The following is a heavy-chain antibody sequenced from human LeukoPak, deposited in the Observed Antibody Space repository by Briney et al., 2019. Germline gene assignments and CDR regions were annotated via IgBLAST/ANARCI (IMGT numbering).Heavy chain of an antibody. V-gene: IGHV5-51*01. D-gene: IGHD3-10*01. CDR1: GYSFTSYW. J-gene: IGHJ5*02. Sequence: GESLKISCKGSGYSFTSYWIGWVRQMPGKGLEWMGIIYPGDSDTRYSPSFQGQVTLSADKSISTVYLQWSRLKASDTAMYYCARHGTMVRGFYNWFDPWGQGTLVTVSS. CDR2: IYPGDSDT. CDR3: ARHGTMVRGFYNWFDP.